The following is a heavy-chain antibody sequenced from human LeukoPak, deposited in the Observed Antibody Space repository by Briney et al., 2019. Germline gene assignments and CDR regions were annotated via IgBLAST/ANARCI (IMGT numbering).Heavy chain of an antibody. V-gene: IGHV3-66*01. CDR3: AKRDLYSKRTNYIYYFDN. CDR2: IYSGGST. J-gene: IGHJ4*02. CDR1: GFTVSANY. D-gene: IGHD1-26*01. Sequence: GGSLRLSCAASGFTVSANYMSWVRQSPGKGLEWVSIIYSGGSTDYADSVKGRFTISKDNSRNTLYLQMDSLRAEDTAVYFCAKRDLYSKRTNYIYYFDNWGQGTLVTVSS.